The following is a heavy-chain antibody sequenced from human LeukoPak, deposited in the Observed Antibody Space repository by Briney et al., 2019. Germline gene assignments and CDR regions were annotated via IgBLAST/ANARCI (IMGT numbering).Heavy chain of an antibody. J-gene: IGHJ4*02. Sequence: SETLSLTCAVSGGSISSSNWWSWVRQPPGKGLEWIGEIYHSGSTNYNPSLKSRVTISVDKSKNQFSLKLSSVTAADTAVYYCARGVAAAGKSGDYFDYWGQGTLVTVSS. V-gene: IGHV4-4*02. D-gene: IGHD6-13*01. CDR1: GGSISSSNW. CDR3: ARGVAAAGKSGDYFDY. CDR2: IYHSGST.